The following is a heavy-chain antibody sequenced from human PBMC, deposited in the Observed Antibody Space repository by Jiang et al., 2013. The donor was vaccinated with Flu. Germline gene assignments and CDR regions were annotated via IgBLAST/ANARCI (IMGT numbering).Heavy chain of an antibody. CDR3: ARGLGWGHYVEYNLDY. V-gene: IGHV1-46*01. Sequence: GAEVKKPGASVKVSCRASGYTFTAYYIHWVRQAPGQGLEWMAIFNPRSGSTSYAQKFQGRVTMTRDTSTSTVYMEVSSLSSEDTAVYFCARGLGWGHYVEYNLDYWGQGTLVTVSS. CDR1: GYTFTAYY. J-gene: IGHJ4*02. D-gene: IGHD1-1*01. CDR2: FNPRSGST.